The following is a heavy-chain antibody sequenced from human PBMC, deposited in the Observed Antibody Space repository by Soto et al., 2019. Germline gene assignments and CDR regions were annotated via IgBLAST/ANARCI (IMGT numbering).Heavy chain of an antibody. V-gene: IGHV3-11*01. Sequence: QVQLVESGGDWVKPGGSLRLSCAASGFTFSDYYMSWIRQAPGKGLEWLSYISPSGSTIKYADSVKGRFTISRDNAKESLNLQMNSLRAEDTAVYYCTRGASRTFDYWGQGALVTVSS. CDR2: ISPSGSTI. CDR1: GFTFSDYY. CDR3: TRGASRTFDY. J-gene: IGHJ4*02.